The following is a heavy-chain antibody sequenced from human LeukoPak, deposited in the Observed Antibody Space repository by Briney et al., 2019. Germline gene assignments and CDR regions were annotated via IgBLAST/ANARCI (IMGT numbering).Heavy chain of an antibody. CDR1: GFTFSSYA. CDR2: IYSDNT. J-gene: IGHJ4*02. V-gene: IGHV3-23*03. Sequence: GGSLRLSCAASGFTFSSYAMSWVRQAPGKGLEWVSFIYSDNTHYSDSVKGRFTISRDNSKNTLYLQMNSLRAEDTAVYYCAKSGRIDGDYNYWGQGTLVTVSS. CDR3: AKSGRIDGDYNY. D-gene: IGHD4-17*01.